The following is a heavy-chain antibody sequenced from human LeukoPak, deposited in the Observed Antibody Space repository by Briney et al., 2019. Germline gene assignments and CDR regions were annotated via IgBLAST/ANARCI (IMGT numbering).Heavy chain of an antibody. CDR1: GFTFSSYS. D-gene: IGHD4-17*01. J-gene: IGHJ5*02. CDR3: ARHRTLGDYVSQGWFDP. Sequence: GGSLRLSCAASGFTFSSYSMNWVRQAPGKGLEWVSYISSSSSTIYYADSVKGRFTISRDDAKNSLYLQMNSLRAEDTAVYYCARHRTLGDYVSQGWFDPWGQGTLVTVSS. V-gene: IGHV3-48*01. CDR2: ISSSSSTI.